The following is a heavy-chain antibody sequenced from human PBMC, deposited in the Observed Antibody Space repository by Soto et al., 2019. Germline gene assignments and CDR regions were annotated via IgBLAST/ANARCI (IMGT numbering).Heavy chain of an antibody. J-gene: IGHJ4*02. V-gene: IGHV3-23*01. CDR3: ASRSSGWYFDY. CDR2: ISGSGGST. CDR1: GFTFSSYA. Sequence: EVQLLESGGGLVQPGGSLRLSCAASGFTFSSYAMNWVRQAPGKGLEWGSVISGSGGSTYYADSVKGRSTISRHNSKNTLYLQMNSLRADDTAVYYCASRSSGWYFDYWGQGTLVTVSS. D-gene: IGHD6-19*01.